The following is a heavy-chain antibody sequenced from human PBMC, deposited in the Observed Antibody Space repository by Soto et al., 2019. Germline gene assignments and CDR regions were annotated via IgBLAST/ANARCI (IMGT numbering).Heavy chain of an antibody. CDR1: GGSISSSSYY. CDR3: ARRPATFGGVIV. J-gene: IGHJ4*02. Sequence: SETLSLTCTVSGGSISSSSYYWGWIRQPPGKGLEWIGSIYYSGSTYYNPSLKSRVTISVDTSKNQFSLKLSSVTAADTAVYYCARRPATFGGVIVWGQGTLVTVSS. D-gene: IGHD3-16*02. V-gene: IGHV4-39*01. CDR2: IYYSGST.